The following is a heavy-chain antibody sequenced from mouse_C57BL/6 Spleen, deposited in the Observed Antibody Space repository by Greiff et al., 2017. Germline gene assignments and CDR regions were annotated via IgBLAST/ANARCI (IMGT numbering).Heavy chain of an antibody. CDR1: GYTFTSYW. J-gene: IGHJ2*01. CDR2: INPSNGGT. CDR3: VREIAYYYGSSYYFDY. D-gene: IGHD1-1*01. V-gene: IGHV1-53*01. Sequence: QVQLQQPGTELVKPGASVKLSCKASGYTFTSYWMHWVKQRPGQGLEWIGNINPSNGGTNYNEKFKSKATLTVDKSSSTAYMQLSSLTSEDSAVYYCVREIAYYYGSSYYFDYWGQGTTLTVSS.